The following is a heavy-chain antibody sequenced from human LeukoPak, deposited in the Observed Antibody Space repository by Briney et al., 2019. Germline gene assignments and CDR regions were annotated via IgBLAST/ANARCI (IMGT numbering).Heavy chain of an antibody. CDR2: IYTDGSVA. D-gene: IGHD3-10*01. J-gene: IGHJ4*02. CDR1: GFTFSSYW. CDR3: ARDLYHGSDE. V-gene: IGHV3-74*03. Sequence: PGGSLRFSCAGSGFTFSSYWMHWVRQAPGKGLVWVSTIYTDGSVAQYADSVKGRFTISRDNAKNTLYLQMNTLRVEDAAVYYCARDLYHGSDEWGQGTLVTVSS.